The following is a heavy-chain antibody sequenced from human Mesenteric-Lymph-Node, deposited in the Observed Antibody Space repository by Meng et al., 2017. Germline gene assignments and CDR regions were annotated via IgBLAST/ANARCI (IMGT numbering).Heavy chain of an antibody. V-gene: IGHV1-2*06. CDR2: INPNSGGT. CDR3: ARAAVYYGSGIYYYYYGMDV. J-gene: IGHJ6*02. Sequence: ASVKVSCKASGGTFSSYAISWVRQAPGQGLEWMGRINPNSGGTNYAQKFQGRVTMTRDTSISTAYMELSSLRSEDTAVYYCARAAVYYGSGIYYYYYGMDVWGQGTTVTVSS. CDR1: GGTFSSYA. D-gene: IGHD3-10*01.